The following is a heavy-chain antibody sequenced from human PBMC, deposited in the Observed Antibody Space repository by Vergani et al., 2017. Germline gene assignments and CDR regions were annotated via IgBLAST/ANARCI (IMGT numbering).Heavy chain of an antibody. Sequence: EVQLVESGGGLVKPGGSLRLSCAASGFTFSSYWMHWVRQAPGKGLVWVSRINSDGSSTSYADSVKGRFTISRDNAKNTLYLQMNSLRAEDTAVYYCARVGRVVVPDALKDYYGMDVWGQGTTVTVAS. CDR2: INSDGSST. D-gene: IGHD2-2*01. J-gene: IGHJ6*02. V-gene: IGHV3-74*02. CDR1: GFTFSSYW. CDR3: ARVGRVVVPDALKDYYGMDV.